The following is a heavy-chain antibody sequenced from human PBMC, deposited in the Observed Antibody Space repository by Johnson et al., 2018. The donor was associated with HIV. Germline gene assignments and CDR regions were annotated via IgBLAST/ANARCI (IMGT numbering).Heavy chain of an antibody. D-gene: IGHD3-22*01. Sequence: QMQLVESGGGLVQPGGSLRLSCAASGFTFSSYGMHWVRQAPGKGLEWVAVIWYDGSNKYYADSVKGRFTISRDNSKNTLYLQMNSLRAEDTAVYYCAKDPGITMIAHAFDIWGQGTMVTVSS. V-gene: IGHV3-33*06. CDR2: IWYDGSNK. CDR3: AKDPGITMIAHAFDI. J-gene: IGHJ3*02. CDR1: GFTFSSYG.